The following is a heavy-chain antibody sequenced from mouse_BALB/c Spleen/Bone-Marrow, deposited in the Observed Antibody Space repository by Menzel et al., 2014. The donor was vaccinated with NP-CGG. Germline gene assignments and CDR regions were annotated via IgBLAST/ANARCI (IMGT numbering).Heavy chain of an antibody. Sequence: EVMLVESGAELVKPGASVKLSCTASGFNIKDTYMNWVKQRPEQGLEWIGRIDSANGNTKYDPKFQGKATITADTSSNTAYLQLSSLTSEDTAVYYCAREYYGNYAWYFDVWGAGTTVTVSS. CDR1: GFNIKDTY. CDR2: IDSANGNT. D-gene: IGHD2-1*01. CDR3: AREYYGNYAWYFDV. V-gene: IGHV14-3*02. J-gene: IGHJ1*01.